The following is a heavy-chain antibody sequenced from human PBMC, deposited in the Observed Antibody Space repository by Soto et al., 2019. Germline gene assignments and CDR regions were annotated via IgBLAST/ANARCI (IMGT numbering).Heavy chain of an antibody. CDR2: IGTAGDT. D-gene: IGHD3-16*01. J-gene: IGHJ3*02. V-gene: IGHV3-13*01. Sequence: GGSLRLSCAASGFTFSSYDMHWVRQATGKGLEWVSAIGTAGDTYYPGSVKGRFTISRENAKNSLYLQMNSLRAEDTAVYYCASFGGGRQNDAFDIWGQGTMVTVSS. CDR3: ASFGGGRQNDAFDI. CDR1: GFTFSSYD.